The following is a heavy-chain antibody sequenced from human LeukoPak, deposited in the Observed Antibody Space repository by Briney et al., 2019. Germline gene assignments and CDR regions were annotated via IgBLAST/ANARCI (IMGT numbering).Heavy chain of an antibody. V-gene: IGHV3-23*01. Sequence: PGGSLRLSCAASGFTFSSYAMSWVRQAPGKGLEWVSAFSGSGGSTYYADSVKGRFTISRDNSKNTLYLQMNSLRAEDTAVYYCAKPTLYSGSAPFDYWGQGTLVTVSS. D-gene: IGHD1-26*01. CDR1: GFTFSSYA. J-gene: IGHJ4*02. CDR3: AKPTLYSGSAPFDY. CDR2: FSGSGGST.